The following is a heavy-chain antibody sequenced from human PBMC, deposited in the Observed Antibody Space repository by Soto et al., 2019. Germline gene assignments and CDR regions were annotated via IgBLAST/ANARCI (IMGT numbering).Heavy chain of an antibody. Sequence: SETLSLTCDVFNGSFSGYYWSWIRQPPGKGLEWIGEITNGGYTNYNPSLKNRVTILIDRSKNHFSLKVTSVTAADTAVYYCERGLEYFQHWGQGTLVTVSS. J-gene: IGHJ1*01. CDR2: ITNGGYT. CDR1: NGSFSGYY. V-gene: IGHV4-34*01. CDR3: ERGLEYFQH.